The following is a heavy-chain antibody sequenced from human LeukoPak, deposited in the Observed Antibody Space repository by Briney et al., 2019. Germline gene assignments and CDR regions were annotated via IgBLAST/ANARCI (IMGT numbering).Heavy chain of an antibody. V-gene: IGHV3-30*02. CDR2: IRYDGSNQ. Sequence: GGSLRLSCAASGFTFGSYVMHWVRQAPGKGLEWVAFIRYDGSNQYYAESVKGRFTISGDNSNNTVFLQMNSLRADDTAVYFCARGGRGVVPLGAHFDSWGQGTLVTVSS. J-gene: IGHJ4*02. D-gene: IGHD2-2*01. CDR3: ARGGRGVVPLGAHFDS. CDR1: GFTFGSYV.